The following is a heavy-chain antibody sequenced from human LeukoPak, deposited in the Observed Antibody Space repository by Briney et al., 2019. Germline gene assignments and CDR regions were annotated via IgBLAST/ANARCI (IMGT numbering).Heavy chain of an antibody. V-gene: IGHV6-1*01. D-gene: IGHD2-8*01. CDR1: GDSVSSNSVA. J-gene: IGHJ4*02. CDR3: ERRANGGYFDF. CDR2: TYYRTKWHN. Sequence: SQTLSLTCAISGDSVSSNSVAWNWIRQSPSRGLEWLGRTYYRTKWHNDYAESVKSRITINPDTSKNQFSLQLNSVTPEDTAVYYCERRANGGYFDFWGQGTLVTVSS.